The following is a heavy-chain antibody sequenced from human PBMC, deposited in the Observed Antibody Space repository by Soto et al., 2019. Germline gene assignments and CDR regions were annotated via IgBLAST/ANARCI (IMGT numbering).Heavy chain of an antibody. Sequence: EASVKVSCKASGYTFTNYGISWVRQAPGQGLEWMGWISAYNGNTNYAQKLQGRVTMTTDTSTSTAYMELRSLRSDDTAVYYCARVLGTVTTSLSLNDYWGQGTLVTVSS. V-gene: IGHV1-18*01. D-gene: IGHD4-17*01. CDR2: ISAYNGNT. CDR1: GYTFTNYG. CDR3: ARVLGTVTTSLSLNDY. J-gene: IGHJ4*02.